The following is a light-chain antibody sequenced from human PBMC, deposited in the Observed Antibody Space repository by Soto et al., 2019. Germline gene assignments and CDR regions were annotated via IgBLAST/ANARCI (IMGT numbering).Light chain of an antibody. V-gene: IGKV1-5*01. CDR3: QQYNSYSGT. CDR1: QSISNW. J-gene: IGKJ1*01. CDR2: DAS. Sequence: DIQMTQSPSTLSASVGDRVTITCRASQSISNWLAWYQQKPGKAPKLLIYDASSLKSGVPSRFSGSGSGTEFTLTIRSLQPDDFATYYCQQYNSYSGTFGQGTKVEIK.